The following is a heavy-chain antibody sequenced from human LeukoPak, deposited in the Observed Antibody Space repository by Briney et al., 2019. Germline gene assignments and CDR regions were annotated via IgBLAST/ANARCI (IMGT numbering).Heavy chain of an antibody. CDR3: ARDVVVVPAAREGWFDP. Sequence: SQTLSLTCTVSGGSISSGDYYWSWIRQPPGKGLEWIGYIYYSGSTYYNPSLKSRVTMSVDTSKNQFSLKLSSVTAADTGVYYCARDVVVVPAAREGWFDPWGQGTLVTVSS. CDR1: GGSISSGDYY. CDR2: IYYSGST. J-gene: IGHJ5*02. V-gene: IGHV4-30-4*01. D-gene: IGHD2-2*01.